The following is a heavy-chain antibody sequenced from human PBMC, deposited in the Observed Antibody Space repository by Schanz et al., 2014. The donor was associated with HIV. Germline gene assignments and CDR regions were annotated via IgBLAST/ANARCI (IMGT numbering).Heavy chain of an antibody. D-gene: IGHD1-7*01. CDR3: AKDRITGTTGVPYYYYGMDV. CDR2: IWYDGSNK. J-gene: IGHJ6*02. CDR1: GFTFTSFG. Sequence: QVQLVESGGGVVQPGRSLRLSCAASGFTFTSFGMHWVRQAPGKGLDWVAVIWYDGSNKYYADSVKGRFTISRDNSKNTLYLQMNSLRAEDTAVYYCAKDRITGTTGVPYYYYGMDVWGQGTTVTVSS. V-gene: IGHV3-33*06.